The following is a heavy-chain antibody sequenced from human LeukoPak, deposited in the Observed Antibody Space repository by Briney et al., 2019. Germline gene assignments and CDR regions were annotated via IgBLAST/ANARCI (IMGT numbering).Heavy chain of an antibody. J-gene: IGHJ4*02. CDR3: TTDFLEGDFGELLSY. V-gene: IGHV3-15*01. D-gene: IGHD3-10*01. Sequence: GGSLRLSCAASGFTFSNAWMSWVRQAPGKGLECVGRINRKTDGGTTEYTAPVKGRFTISRDDSKNTLYLQMNSLKNEDIAVYYCTTDFLEGDFGELLSYWGQGTLVTVSS. CDR1: GFTFSNAW. CDR2: INRKTDGGTT.